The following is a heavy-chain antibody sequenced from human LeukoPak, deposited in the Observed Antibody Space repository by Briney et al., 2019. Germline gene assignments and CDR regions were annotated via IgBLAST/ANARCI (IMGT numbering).Heavy chain of an antibody. CDR1: GYSISSGYY. D-gene: IGHD2-21*02. CDR3: ARDISCAGDCFPFDP. CDR2: IYHSGST. V-gene: IGHV4-38-2*02. Sequence: SETLSLTCTVSGYSISSGYYWGWIRQPPGKGLEWIGSIYHSGSTSYNPSLKSRVTMSVDTSKNHCSLNLTSVTAADTAVYSCARDISCAGDCFPFDPWAQGTLVTVSS. J-gene: IGHJ5*02.